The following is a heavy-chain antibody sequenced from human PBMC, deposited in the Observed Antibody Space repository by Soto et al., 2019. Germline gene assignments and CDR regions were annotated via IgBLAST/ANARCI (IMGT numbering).Heavy chain of an antibody. CDR2: IYYGGST. J-gene: IGHJ5*02. CDR3: ARGRYCLSAACFPNCFDP. CDR1: GASVTSPEHY. V-gene: IGHV4-30-4*01. D-gene: IGHD2-2*01. Sequence: KPSETLSPTCSVSGASVTSPEHYWTWIRQTPGKGLEWIGYIYYGGSTVYNPSLKGRSTVSLDTSKNQFSLNLTSVTAADTAVYFRARGRYCLSAACFPNCFDPWGKGTLVTVSS.